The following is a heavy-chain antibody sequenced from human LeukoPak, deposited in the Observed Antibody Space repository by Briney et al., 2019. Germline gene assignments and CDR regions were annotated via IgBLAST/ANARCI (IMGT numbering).Heavy chain of an antibody. CDR2: IYHSGST. V-gene: IGHV4-38-2*02. J-gene: IGHJ4*02. Sequence: PSETLSLTCTVSGYSISSGYYWGWIRQPPGKGLEWIGSIYHSGSTYYNPSLKSRVTISVDTSNNQFSLKLSSVTAADTAVYYCARVFWSGYSYFDYWGQGTLVTVSS. CDR1: GYSISSGYY. CDR3: ARVFWSGYSYFDY. D-gene: IGHD3-3*01.